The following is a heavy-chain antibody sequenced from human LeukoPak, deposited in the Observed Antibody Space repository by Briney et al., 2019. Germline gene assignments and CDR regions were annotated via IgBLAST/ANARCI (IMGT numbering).Heavy chain of an antibody. V-gene: IGHV4-30-4*08. CDR2: IYDSGNT. Sequence: PSETLSLTCSVSGGSISSGAYYWSWIRQPPGKGLEWIGYIYDSGNTYYNPSLKSRVTMSVDTSKTQFSLKLSSVTAADTAVYYCVSQGVPGYYHYMDVWGKGTTVAVSS. CDR3: VSQGVPGYYHYMDV. J-gene: IGHJ6*03. CDR1: GGSISSGAYY.